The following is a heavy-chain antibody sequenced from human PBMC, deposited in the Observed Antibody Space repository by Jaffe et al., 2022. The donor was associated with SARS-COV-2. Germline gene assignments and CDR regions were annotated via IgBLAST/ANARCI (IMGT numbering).Heavy chain of an antibody. D-gene: IGHD1-20*01. V-gene: IGHV3-74*01. Sequence: EVQLVESGGGLVQPGGSLRLSCAASGFTFSSYWMHWVRQAPGKGLVWVSRINSDGSSTSYADSVKGRFTISRDNAKNTLYLQMNSLRAEDTAVYYCARGDKYNWNDGDEFDYWGQGTLVTVSS. J-gene: IGHJ4*02. CDR1: GFTFSSYW. CDR3: ARGDKYNWNDGDEFDY. CDR2: INSDGSST.